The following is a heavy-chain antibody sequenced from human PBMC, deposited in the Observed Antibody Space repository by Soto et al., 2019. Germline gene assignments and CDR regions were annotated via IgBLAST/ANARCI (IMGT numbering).Heavy chain of an antibody. Sequence: QLQVQESGPQLVRPSETLSLTCTVSGDSISSPPFYWVWIRQPPGKDLEWIGAVYYRGQTYYNPSLESRVAMSVDTSKNKFSLMLTSVTAADTAVYSCARLTGFTIHTYNRAFDLWGRGTLVTVSS. CDR3: ARLTGFTIHTYNRAFDL. J-gene: IGHJ2*01. CDR2: VYYRGQT. CDR1: GDSISSPPFY. V-gene: IGHV4-39*01. D-gene: IGHD3-9*01.